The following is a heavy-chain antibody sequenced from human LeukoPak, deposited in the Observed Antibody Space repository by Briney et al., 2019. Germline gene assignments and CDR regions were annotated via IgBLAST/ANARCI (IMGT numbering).Heavy chain of an antibody. D-gene: IGHD3-10*01. CDR2: IYYSGST. Sequence: SETLSLTCTASGGSISSSSYYWGWIRQPPGKGLEWIGSIYYSGSTYYNPSLKSRVTISADTSKNQFSLKLSSVTAADTAVYYCARVIWFGELLAFDYWGQGTLVTVSS. CDR3: ARVIWFGELLAFDY. J-gene: IGHJ4*02. CDR1: GGSISSSSYY. V-gene: IGHV4-39*07.